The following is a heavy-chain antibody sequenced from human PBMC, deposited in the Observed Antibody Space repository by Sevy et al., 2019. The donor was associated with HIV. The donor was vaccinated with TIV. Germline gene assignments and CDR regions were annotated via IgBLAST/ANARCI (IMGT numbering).Heavy chain of an antibody. CDR2: ISGGGEST. CDR3: AKDTAGWLRSTFDY. J-gene: IGHJ4*02. CDR1: GFTSRSYA. Sequence: GGSLRLSCVVSGFTSRSYAMSWVRQAPGKGLEWVSGISGGGESTDYADYVKGRFSISRDNSKNTLYMQMNSLRVEDTAVYYCAKDTAGWLRSTFDYWGQGTLVTVSS. D-gene: IGHD5-12*01. V-gene: IGHV3-23*01.